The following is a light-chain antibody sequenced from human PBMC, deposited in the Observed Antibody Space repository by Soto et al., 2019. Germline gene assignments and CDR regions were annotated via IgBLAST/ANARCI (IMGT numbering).Light chain of an antibody. Sequence: QSALTQPASVSGSPGQSIAISCTGTSSNVGGYNYVSWYQQHLGKAPKLMIYDVTNRPSGVSNRFSGSKSGNTASLTISGLQAEDEAYYYCSSDTSSSTYVFGTGTKLTVL. J-gene: IGLJ1*01. CDR2: DVT. CDR3: SSDTSSSTYV. V-gene: IGLV2-14*03. CDR1: SSNVGGYNY.